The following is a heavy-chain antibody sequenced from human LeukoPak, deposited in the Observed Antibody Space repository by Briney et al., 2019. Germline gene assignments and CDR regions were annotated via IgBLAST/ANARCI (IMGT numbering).Heavy chain of an antibody. V-gene: IGHV1-46*01. CDR1: GYSLTTYY. D-gene: IGHD3-16*02. CDR2: INPSGGGT. CDR3: ARGMITFGGVIADYFDY. J-gene: IGHJ4*02. Sequence: ASVKVSCKASGYSLTTYYMHWVRQAPGQGLEWMAIINPSGGGTKYAQKFQGRVTITADESTSTAYMELSSLRSEDTAVYYCARGMITFGGVIADYFDYWGQGTLVTVSS.